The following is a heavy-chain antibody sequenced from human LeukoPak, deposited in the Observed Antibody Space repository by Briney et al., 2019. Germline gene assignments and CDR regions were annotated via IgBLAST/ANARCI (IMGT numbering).Heavy chain of an antibody. CDR2: INTNTGNP. CDR3: ARSRRVVVPSTLNSADDYYYYMDV. CDR1: GYTFTYYG. Sequence: ASVKVSCKASGYTFTYYGLNWVRQAPGQGLECLGGINTNTGNPTYGQGFTGRFVFSFDTSVSTAYLEISSLKAEDTAIYYCARSRRVVVPSTLNSADDYYYYMDVWGKGTTVTVSS. V-gene: IGHV7-4-1*02. J-gene: IGHJ6*03. D-gene: IGHD2-15*01.